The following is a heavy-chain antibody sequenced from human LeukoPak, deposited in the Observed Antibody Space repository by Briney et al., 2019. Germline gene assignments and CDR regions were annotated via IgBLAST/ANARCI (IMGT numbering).Heavy chain of an antibody. J-gene: IGHJ4*02. CDR2: ISYDGSNK. V-gene: IGHV3-30*18. Sequence: GGSLRLSCAASGFTFSSYGMHWVRQAPGKGLEWVAVISYDGSNKYYADSVKGRFTISRDNSKNTLYLQMNSLRAEDTAVYYCAKDPGVYDFWSCYYREGYYFDYWGQGTLVTVSS. CDR3: AKDPGVYDFWSCYYREGYYFDY. D-gene: IGHD3-3*01. CDR1: GFTFSSYG.